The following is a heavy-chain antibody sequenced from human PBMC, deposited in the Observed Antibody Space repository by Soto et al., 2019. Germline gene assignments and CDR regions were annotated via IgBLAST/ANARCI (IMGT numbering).Heavy chain of an antibody. D-gene: IGHD2-15*01. CDR1: GGSISIGDYY. J-gene: IGHJ4*02. CDR3: AREGILGYCSGGSCYHSDY. CDR2: IYYSGST. Sequence: TLSLTCTVSGGSISIGDYYWSSIRQPPAKRLEWIGYIYYSGSTYYNPSLKSRVTISVDTSKNQFSLKLRSVPAADTAVYYCAREGILGYCSGGSCYHSDYWGQGTLVTVSS. V-gene: IGHV4-30-4*01.